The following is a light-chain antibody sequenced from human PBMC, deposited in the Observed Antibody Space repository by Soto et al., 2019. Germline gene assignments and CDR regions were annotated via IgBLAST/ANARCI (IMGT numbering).Light chain of an antibody. CDR2: GAS. CDR1: QGISRW. V-gene: IGKV1-12*01. Sequence: DIQMTQSPSSVSVSVGDRVTITCRASQGISRWLAWYQQKPGKAPKVLIHGASSLQTGVPSRFTGSGAGTDFTLTIISLQPEDYATYFCQQSYSMPYAFGPGTKVDIK. J-gene: IGKJ2*01. CDR3: QQSYSMPYA.